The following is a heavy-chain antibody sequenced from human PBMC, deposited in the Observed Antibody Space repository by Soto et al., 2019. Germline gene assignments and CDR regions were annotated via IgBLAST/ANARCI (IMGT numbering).Heavy chain of an antibody. CDR2: INPSGGGT. D-gene: IGHD2-15*01. CDR3: ARDRGFCSGGTCYMFDY. CDR1: GYTFSIYD. Sequence: AASVKVSCKASGYTFSIYDMHCVRQAPGQGLEWMGIINPSGGGTSFAQKFQGRVTMTSDTSTSTVYMELSSLRSEDTAVYYCARDRGFCSGGTCYMFDYWGQGTLVTVSS. J-gene: IGHJ4*02. V-gene: IGHV1-46*01.